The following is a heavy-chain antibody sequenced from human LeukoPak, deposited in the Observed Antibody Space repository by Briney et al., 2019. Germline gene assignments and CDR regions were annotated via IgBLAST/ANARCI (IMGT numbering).Heavy chain of an antibody. CDR1: GFTFSSYE. J-gene: IGHJ1*01. Sequence: GGSLRLSCAASGFTFSSYEMNWVRQAPGKGLEWVSYISFSGSTIYYADSVKGRFTISRDNAKNSLYVQMNSLRAEDTAIYYCARGGYYDSSGYYYVGYFHHWGQGTLVTVSS. CDR3: ARGGYYDSSGYYYVGYFHH. D-gene: IGHD3-22*01. CDR2: ISFSGSTI. V-gene: IGHV3-48*03.